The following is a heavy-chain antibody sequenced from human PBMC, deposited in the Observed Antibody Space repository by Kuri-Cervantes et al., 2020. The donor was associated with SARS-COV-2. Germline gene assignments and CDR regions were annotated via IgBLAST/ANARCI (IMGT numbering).Heavy chain of an antibody. J-gene: IGHJ3*02. D-gene: IGHD2-2*01. Sequence: SETLSLTCTVSGGSISSYYWSWIRQPPGKGLVWIGYIYYSGSTNYNPSLKSRVTISVDTSKNQFSLKLSSVTAADTAVYYCARTHYATLLDIWGQGTMVTVSS. CDR3: ARTHYATLLDI. CDR1: GGSISSYY. V-gene: IGHV4-59*01. CDR2: IYYSGST.